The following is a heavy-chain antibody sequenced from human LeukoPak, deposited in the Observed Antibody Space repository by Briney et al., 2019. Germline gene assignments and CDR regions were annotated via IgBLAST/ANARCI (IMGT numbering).Heavy chain of an antibody. D-gene: IGHD5-24*01. J-gene: IGHJ4*02. CDR2: IIPIFGTT. Sequence: GASVKVSCTASGGTFNNYVISWVRQPPGQGLEWMGRIIPIFGTTNYAQKFHGRVTITADESTSTAYMELNSLRSEDTAVYYCASAPRDGYNYFDYWGQGTLVTVSS. CDR1: GGTFNNYV. CDR3: ASAPRDGYNYFDY. V-gene: IGHV1-69*13.